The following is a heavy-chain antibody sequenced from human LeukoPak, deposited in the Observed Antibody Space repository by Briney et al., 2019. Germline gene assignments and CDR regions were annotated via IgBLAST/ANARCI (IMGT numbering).Heavy chain of an antibody. V-gene: IGHV3-7*03. CDR2: INRDGSER. CDR3: ARRNAMDV. J-gene: IGHJ6*02. Sequence: GGSLRLSCAASGFTFSSFWMSWVRQAPGKGLEWVANINRDGSERYYVDSVKGRFTISRDDAKSSLYLQMNSLRAEDTAVYYCARRNAMDVWGQGTTVIVFS. CDR1: GFTFSSFW.